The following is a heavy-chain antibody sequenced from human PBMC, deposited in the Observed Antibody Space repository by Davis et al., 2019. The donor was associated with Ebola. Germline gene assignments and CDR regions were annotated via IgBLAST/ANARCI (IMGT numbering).Heavy chain of an antibody. J-gene: IGHJ4*02. D-gene: IGHD6-6*01. CDR1: GGSFSSYY. CDR2: IYYSGRT. CDR3: ARQYSSSSSTDY. Sequence: SETLSLTCAVYGGSFSSYYWSWIRQPPGKGLEWIGYIYYSGRTTYNPSLKSRVTISIDTSKNQFSLKLSSVTAADTTVYYCARQYSSSSSTDYWGQGTLVTVSS. V-gene: IGHV4-59*01.